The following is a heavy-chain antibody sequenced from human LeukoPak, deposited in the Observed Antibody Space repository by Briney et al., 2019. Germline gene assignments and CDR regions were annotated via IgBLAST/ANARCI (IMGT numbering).Heavy chain of an antibody. J-gene: IGHJ6*03. CDR3: ARDRGSIAAPLYYYYYMDV. V-gene: IGHV4-39*07. CDR2: IYYSGST. Sequence: SETLSLTCTVSGGSISSSSYYWGWIRQPPGKGLEWIGSIYYSGSTYYNPSLKSRVTISVDTSKNQFSLKLSSVTAADTAVYYCARDRGSIAAPLYYYYYMDVWGKGTTVTVSS. D-gene: IGHD6-6*01. CDR1: GGSISSSSYY.